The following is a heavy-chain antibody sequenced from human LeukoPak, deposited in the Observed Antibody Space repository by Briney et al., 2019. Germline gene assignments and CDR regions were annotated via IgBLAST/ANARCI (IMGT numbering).Heavy chain of an antibody. Sequence: SERLSLTCTVSGGSIGRSYYWAWIRQTPGKTLDWIGSIDSGGDTDHNPSLKSRVTMSVDSSKKHFSLRLTSLIATDTGIYYCARHASGVFDHWGQGTLVTVSS. V-gene: IGHV4-39*01. CDR2: IDSGGDT. J-gene: IGHJ4*02. CDR1: GGSIGRSYY. D-gene: IGHD1-26*01. CDR3: ARHASGVFDH.